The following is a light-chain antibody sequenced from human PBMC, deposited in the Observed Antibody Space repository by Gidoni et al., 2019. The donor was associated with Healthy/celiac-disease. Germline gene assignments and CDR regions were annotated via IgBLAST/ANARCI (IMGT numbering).Light chain of an antibody. CDR3: QQFGSSPPSLT. Sequence: ILFTQSPGTLSLSPGGRATLSCRASQSVSSSYLSWYQQKPGQAPRLLIYGASNRATGIPDRFSGSGSGTDFTLTISRLEPEDFAVYYCQQFGSSPPSLTFGGGTQVEIK. CDR2: GAS. V-gene: IGKV3-20*01. J-gene: IGKJ4*01. CDR1: QSVSSSY.